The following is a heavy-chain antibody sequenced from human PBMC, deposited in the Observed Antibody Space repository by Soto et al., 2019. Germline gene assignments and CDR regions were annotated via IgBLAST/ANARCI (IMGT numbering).Heavy chain of an antibody. J-gene: IGHJ6*02. CDR1: GYTFTSYA. CDR3: ARTVGYYYGMDV. D-gene: IGHD4-17*01. Sequence: QVQLVQSGAEVKKPGASVKVSCKASGYTFTSYAMHWVRQAPGQRLEWMGWINAGNGNTKYSQKFQGRVTITRDTSASTAYRELSSLRSEDTAVYYWARTVGYYYGMDVWGQGTTVTVSS. V-gene: IGHV1-3*01. CDR2: INAGNGNT.